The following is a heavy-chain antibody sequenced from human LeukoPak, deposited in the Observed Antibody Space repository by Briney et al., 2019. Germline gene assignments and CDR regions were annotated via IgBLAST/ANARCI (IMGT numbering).Heavy chain of an antibody. D-gene: IGHD2-2*01. CDR3: ATAPSSIFDY. V-gene: IGHV3-53*01. CDR1: GFTLGNNY. CDR2: IYSRGAT. J-gene: IGHJ4*02. Sequence: PGGSLRLSCAASGFTLGNNYMSWVRQAPGKGLEGVSVIYSRGATYDADSVKGRFTISRDSSKNTLYLQMNSLRAEDTAVYYCATAPSSIFDYWGQGTLVTGSS.